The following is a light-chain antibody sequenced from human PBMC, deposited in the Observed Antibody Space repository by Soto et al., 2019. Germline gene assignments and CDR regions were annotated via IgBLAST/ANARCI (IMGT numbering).Light chain of an antibody. CDR3: QQRGGYPIT. J-gene: IGKJ5*01. CDR2: AAS. CDR1: QGIRSY. V-gene: IGKV1-9*01. Sequence: IQLTQSPSSLSASVGDRVTITCRASQGIRSYLAWYQQEPGKAPKLLIYAASTLQSGVPSRFSGSGSGTDFTLTISSLQPEDFATYYCQQRGGYPITFGQGTRLEIK.